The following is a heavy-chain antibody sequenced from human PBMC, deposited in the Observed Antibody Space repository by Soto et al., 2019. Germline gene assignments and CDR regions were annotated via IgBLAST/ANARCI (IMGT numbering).Heavy chain of an antibody. V-gene: IGHV3-23*01. CDR1: GFTFSSYA. D-gene: IGHD3-9*01. CDR3: AKFFPWDDILTGYPDY. CDR2: ISGSSGNT. J-gene: IGHJ4*02. Sequence: HPGGSLRLSCAASGFTFSSYAMSWVRQTPGKGLEWVSAISGSSGNTYYADSVKGRFTISRDNSKNTLYLQMNSLRAEDTAVYYCAKFFPWDDILTGYPDYWGQGTLVTVSS.